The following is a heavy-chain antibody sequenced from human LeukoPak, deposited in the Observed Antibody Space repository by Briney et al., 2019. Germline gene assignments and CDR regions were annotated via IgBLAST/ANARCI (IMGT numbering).Heavy chain of an antibody. CDR2: INPYSGGT. Sequence: ASVKVSCTASGYTLTGYYMHSVRQAPGQRLEWMGWINPYSGGTNYAQKVQGRVTMTRDTSISTAYMELSRLRSDDTAMYYCARDEDPYAFDIWGQGTMVTVSS. CDR1: GYTLTGYY. D-gene: IGHD2-15*01. V-gene: IGHV1-2*02. CDR3: ARDEDPYAFDI. J-gene: IGHJ3*02.